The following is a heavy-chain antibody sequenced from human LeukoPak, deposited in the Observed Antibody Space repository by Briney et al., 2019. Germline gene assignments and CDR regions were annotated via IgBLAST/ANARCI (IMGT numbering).Heavy chain of an antibody. CDR2: IRSKAYGGTT. Sequence: GGSLRLSCTASGFTFGDYAMSWVRQAPGKGLEWVGFIRSKAYGGTTEYAASVKGRFTISRDDSKSIAYLQMNSLKTEDTAVYYCTRAGWILAARRDYWGQGTLVTVSS. D-gene: IGHD6-6*01. J-gene: IGHJ4*02. CDR1: GFTFGDYA. CDR3: TRAGWILAARRDY. V-gene: IGHV3-49*04.